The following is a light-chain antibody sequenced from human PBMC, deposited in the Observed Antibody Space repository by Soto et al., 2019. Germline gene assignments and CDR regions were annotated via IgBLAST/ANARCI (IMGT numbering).Light chain of an antibody. CDR3: QQYNSYSPRT. V-gene: IGKV1-5*01. Sequence: DIHLTQSPSTLSASVGDRVTITCRASQSISSWLAWYQQKPGKAPKLLIYDASSLESGVPSRFSGSGSGTEFTLTISSLQPDDFATYYCQQYNSYSPRTFGQGTKVDI. CDR1: QSISSW. J-gene: IGKJ1*01. CDR2: DAS.